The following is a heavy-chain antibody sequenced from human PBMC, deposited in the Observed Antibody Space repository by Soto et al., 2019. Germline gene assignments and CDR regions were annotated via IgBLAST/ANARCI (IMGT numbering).Heavy chain of an antibody. D-gene: IGHD1-26*01. CDR2: IIPIFGTA. Sequence: SVKVSCKASGGTFSSYAISWVRQAPGQGLEWMGGIIPIFGTANYAQKFQGRVTITADESTSTAYMELSSLRSEDTAVYYCASRGSYSGGFDYWGQGTLVTVSS. CDR3: ASRGSYSGGFDY. CDR1: GGTFSSYA. V-gene: IGHV1-69*13. J-gene: IGHJ4*02.